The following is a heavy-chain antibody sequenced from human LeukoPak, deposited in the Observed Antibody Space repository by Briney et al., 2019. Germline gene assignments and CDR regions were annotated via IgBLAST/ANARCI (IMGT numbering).Heavy chain of an antibody. CDR1: GGSISSYY. CDR3: ARWGQLNWFDP. D-gene: IGHD2-2*01. CDR2: IYTSGST. J-gene: IGHJ5*02. V-gene: IGHV4-4*07. Sequence: RTSETLSLTCTVSGGSISSYYWSWIRQPAGKGLEWIGRIYTSGSTNYNPSLKARVPSSVTTPRTQFFRKLSSVTAADTAVYYCARWGQLNWFDPWGQGTLVTVSS.